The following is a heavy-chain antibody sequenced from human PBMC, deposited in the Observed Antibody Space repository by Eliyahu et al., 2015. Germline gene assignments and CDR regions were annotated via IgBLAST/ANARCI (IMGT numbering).Heavy chain of an antibody. D-gene: IGHD4-17*01. Sequence: QLQLHESGPGLVKPSETLSLTCTVSGGSISSSYYYWGWIRQSPGKGLDWIGSIYSTGSTYYNPSLKSRVTISVDTSKNQFSLKLSSVTAADTAVYYCARHSTVTTGYFQHWGQGTLVTVSS. CDR1: GGSISSSYYY. CDR3: ARHSTVTTGYFQH. CDR2: IYSTGST. J-gene: IGHJ1*01. V-gene: IGHV4-39*01.